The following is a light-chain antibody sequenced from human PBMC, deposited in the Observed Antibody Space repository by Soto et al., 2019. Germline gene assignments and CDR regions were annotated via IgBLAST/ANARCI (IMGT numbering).Light chain of an antibody. V-gene: IGKV1-39*01. Sequence: DIQMTQSPSSLSASLGYRVTITCRASQSISNYLNWYQQKPVKAPKLLIYAASSLHSGVPSRFSGSGSGTDFTPTISSLQPEDFATYYCQQSYSTLWTFGQGTKVDIK. CDR3: QQSYSTLWT. CDR1: QSISNY. CDR2: AAS. J-gene: IGKJ1*01.